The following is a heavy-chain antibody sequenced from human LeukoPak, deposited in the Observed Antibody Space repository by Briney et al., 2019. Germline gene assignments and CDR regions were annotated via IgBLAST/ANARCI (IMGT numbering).Heavy chain of an antibody. J-gene: IGHJ5*02. CDR1: GASISSHY. V-gene: IGHV4-34*01. Sequence: SETLSLTCTVSGASISSHYWSWIRQPPGKGLEWIGEINHSGSTNYNPSLKSRVAISVDTSKNQFSLKLSSVTAADTAVYYCARGQGVTEPAAQRSLFAPWGQGTLVTVSS. CDR2: INHSGST. CDR3: ARGQGVTEPAAQRSLFAP. D-gene: IGHD2-2*01.